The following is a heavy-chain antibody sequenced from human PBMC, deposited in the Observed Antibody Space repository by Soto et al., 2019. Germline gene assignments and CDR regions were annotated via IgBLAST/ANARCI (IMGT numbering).Heavy chain of an antibody. D-gene: IGHD1-26*01. Sequence: SQTLSLTCAISGDSVSSNSAAWNWMRQSPSRVLEWLGRTYYRSKWYNDYAVSVKSRITINPDTSKNQFSLQLNSVTPEDTAVYYSSGHDIWDSGDKDIPGYYYYGIYFCSQGISVTVSS. CDR2: TYYRSKWYN. CDR3: SGHDIWDSGDKDIPGYYYYGIYF. V-gene: IGHV6-1*01. J-gene: IGHJ6*02. CDR1: GDSVSSNSAA.